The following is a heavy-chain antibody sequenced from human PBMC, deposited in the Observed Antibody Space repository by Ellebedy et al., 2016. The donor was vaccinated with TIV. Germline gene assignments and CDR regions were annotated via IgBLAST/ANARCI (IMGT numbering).Heavy chain of an antibody. CDR1: GFTFSNYW. Sequence: GGSLRLSCAASGFTFSNYWMTWVRQAPGKGLEWVANINQDGSERNYVDSVKGRFAISRDNAKNSLYLQMNSLGDEDTAVYYCARDQWLGRAYYFDNWGQGTLVTVSS. CDR3: ARDQWLGRAYYFDN. J-gene: IGHJ4*02. CDR2: INQDGSER. V-gene: IGHV3-7*01. D-gene: IGHD6-19*01.